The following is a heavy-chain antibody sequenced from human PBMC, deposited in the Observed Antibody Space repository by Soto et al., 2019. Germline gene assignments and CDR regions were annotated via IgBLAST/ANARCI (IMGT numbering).Heavy chain of an antibody. CDR3: ARTKVAHSNPSDF. D-gene: IGHD5-12*01. CDR1: GVSISRGGNY. CDR2: MHYDGST. V-gene: IGHV4-31*03. Sequence: SETLSLTCSVSGVSISRGGNYWGWIRQHPGKGLEWIGYMHYDGSTFHNPSLQSRVTISSDTSKTQSTLKVRSVTATDTAVYYCARTKVAHSNPSDFWGQGTLVTVS. J-gene: IGHJ4*02.